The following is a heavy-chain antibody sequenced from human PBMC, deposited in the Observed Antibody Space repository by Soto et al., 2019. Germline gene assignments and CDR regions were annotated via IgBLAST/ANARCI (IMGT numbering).Heavy chain of an antibody. CDR2: IDWDDDK. V-gene: IGHV2-70*01. D-gene: IGHD6-6*01. CDR3: ARMRGSSSYYYYYGMDV. J-gene: IGHJ6*02. Sequence: SGPTLVNPTQTLTLTCTFSGSSLSTSGMCVSWIRQPPGKALEWLALIDWDDDKYYSTSLKTRLTISKDTSKNQVVLTMTNMDPVDTATYYCARMRGSSSYYYYYGMDVWGQGTTVTVSS. CDR1: GSSLSTSGMC.